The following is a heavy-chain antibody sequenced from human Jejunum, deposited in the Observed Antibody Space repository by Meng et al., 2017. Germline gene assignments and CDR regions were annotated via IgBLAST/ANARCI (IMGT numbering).Heavy chain of an antibody. J-gene: IGHJ4*02. CDR2: MSSDGSEK. CDR1: GFTFSSYA. CDR3: VRDQGDVYNWVDY. V-gene: IGHV3-30*01. D-gene: IGHD5-24*01. Sequence: GGSLRLSCAASGFTFSSYAMHWVRQAPGKGLEWVAVMSSDGSEKYYAEAVKGRFTISRDNSKKTLYLQMNSLRAEDTAVYYCVRDQGDVYNWVDYWGQGTLVTVSS.